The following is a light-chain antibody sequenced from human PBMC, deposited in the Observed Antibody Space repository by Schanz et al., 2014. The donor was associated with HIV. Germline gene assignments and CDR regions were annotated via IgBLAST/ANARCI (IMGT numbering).Light chain of an antibody. Sequence: EVVMTQSPATLSVSPGERATLSCRASQTVNIHLAWYQQKPGQAPRLLIYGASNRATGIPARFRGSGSGTDFTLTISSLQTEDVAIYYCQQYYTTPLTFGGGTKVEIK. CDR3: QQYYTTPLT. CDR1: QTVNIH. V-gene: IGKV3D-15*01. CDR2: GAS. J-gene: IGKJ4*01.